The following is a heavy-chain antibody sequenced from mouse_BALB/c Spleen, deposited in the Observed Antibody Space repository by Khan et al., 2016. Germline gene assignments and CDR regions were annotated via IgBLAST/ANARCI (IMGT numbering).Heavy chain of an antibody. V-gene: IGHV3-2*02. Sequence: EVKLLESGPGLVKPSQSLSLTCTVTGYSITSDYAWNWIRQFPGNKLEWMGYISYSGTTTYTPSLKSRISITRDTSKNQFFLQLNSVTTEDTATYYCARWLDAMDYWGQGTSVTVSS. CDR3: ARWLDAMDY. D-gene: IGHD2-2*01. CDR1: GYSITSDYA. CDR2: ISYSGTT. J-gene: IGHJ4*01.